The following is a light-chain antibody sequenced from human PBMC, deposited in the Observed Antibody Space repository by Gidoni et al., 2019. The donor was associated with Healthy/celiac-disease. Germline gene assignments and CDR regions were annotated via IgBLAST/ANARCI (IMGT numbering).Light chain of an antibody. V-gene: IGKV2-28*01. CDR2: LGS. J-gene: IGKJ4*01. Sequence: DIVMTKSTLSLPVTPGEPASISCRSSQSLLHSNGYNYLDWYLQKPGQSPQLLIYLGSNRASGVPDRFSGSGSGTDFTLKISRVEAEDVGVYYCMQALQTPRTFGGGTKVEIK. CDR3: MQALQTPRT. CDR1: QSLLHSNGYNY.